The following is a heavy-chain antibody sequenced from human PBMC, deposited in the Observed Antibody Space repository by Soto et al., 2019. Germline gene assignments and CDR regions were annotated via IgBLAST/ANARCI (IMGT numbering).Heavy chain of an antibody. Sequence: ASVKVSCKASGYTFTSYGISWVRQAPGQGLEWMGGIIPIFGTANYAQKFQGRVTITADESTSTAYMELSSLRSEDTAVYYCARSIVVVVAADYYYYGMDVWGQGTTVTVSS. CDR3: ARSIVVVVAADYYYYGMDV. V-gene: IGHV1-69*13. CDR2: IIPIFGTA. J-gene: IGHJ6*02. D-gene: IGHD2-15*01. CDR1: GYTFTSYG.